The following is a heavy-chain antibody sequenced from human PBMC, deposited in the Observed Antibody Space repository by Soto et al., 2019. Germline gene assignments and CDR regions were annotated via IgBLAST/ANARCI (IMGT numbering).Heavy chain of an antibody. CDR3: AHPKQTGYMLFDI. V-gene: IGHV2-5*02. J-gene: IGHJ4*02. D-gene: IGHD1-1*01. CDR2: IYWDDDR. Sequence: QITLKESDPPVVKPTQTLTLTYTVSGFSLTTNGAALGWIRQSPGQALEWLSLIYWDDDRRYSPSLASRLTINKEAARHQVVLTMTNLDPLDYGTYFWAHPKQTGYMLFDIWGRGTLVTVSS. CDR1: GFSLTTNGAA.